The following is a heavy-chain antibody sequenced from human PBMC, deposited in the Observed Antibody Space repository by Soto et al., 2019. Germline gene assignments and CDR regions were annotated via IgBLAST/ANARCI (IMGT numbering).Heavy chain of an antibody. CDR1: GYTFTNYG. CDR2: IRTYTGDA. V-gene: IGHV1-18*01. Sequence: QVHLVQSGGELRNPGASVKVSCKTSGYTFTNYGLAWVRQAPGQGLEWMGWIRTYTGDANYAQKFQGRVTIAADTPTETAYMELRGLRFDDTAVYFCARDLSGYGPFEYWGQGTRVTVSS. CDR3: ARDLSGYGPFEY. J-gene: IGHJ4*02. D-gene: IGHD5-12*01.